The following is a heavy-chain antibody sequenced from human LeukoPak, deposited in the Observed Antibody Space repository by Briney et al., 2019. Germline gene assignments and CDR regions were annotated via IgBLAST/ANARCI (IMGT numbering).Heavy chain of an antibody. CDR3: ARDGCSGGSCPRTNWFDP. CDR1: GYTFTSYG. D-gene: IGHD2-15*01. V-gene: IGHV1-46*01. Sequence: ASVKVSCKASGYTFTSYGISWVRQAPGQGLEWMGIINPSGGSTSYAQKFQGRVTMTRDTSTSTVYMELSSLRSEDTAVYYCARDGCSGGSCPRTNWFDPWGQGTLVTVSS. J-gene: IGHJ5*02. CDR2: INPSGGST.